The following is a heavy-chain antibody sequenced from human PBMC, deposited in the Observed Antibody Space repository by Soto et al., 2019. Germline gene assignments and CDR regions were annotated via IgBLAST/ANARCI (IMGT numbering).Heavy chain of an antibody. CDR2: IYYSGST. D-gene: IGHD2-15*01. CDR1: GGSISSGGYY. Sequence: QVQLQESGPGLVKPSQTLSLTCTVSGGSISSGGYYWSWIRQHPGKGLEWIGYIYYSGSTYYNPSRKSRVTISVDTSKNQFSLKLSSVTAADTAVYYCARGGVMGYCSGGSCYSKVSWFDPWGQGTLVTVSS. J-gene: IGHJ5*02. V-gene: IGHV4-31*03. CDR3: ARGGVMGYCSGGSCYSKVSWFDP.